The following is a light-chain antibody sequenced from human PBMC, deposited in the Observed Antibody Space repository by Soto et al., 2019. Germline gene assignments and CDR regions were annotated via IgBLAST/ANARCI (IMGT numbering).Light chain of an antibody. CDR2: AAS. J-gene: IGKJ1*01. CDR1: QSVGGN. Sequence: EIVMTQSPATLSVSPGERDTLSCRASQSVGGNLAWYQQKPGQAPRLLIYAASTRATGIPARFSGSGSGTEFTLTISSLQSEDFAVYYCQQYNNWPPWTFGQGTKVDIK. V-gene: IGKV3-15*01. CDR3: QQYNNWPPWT.